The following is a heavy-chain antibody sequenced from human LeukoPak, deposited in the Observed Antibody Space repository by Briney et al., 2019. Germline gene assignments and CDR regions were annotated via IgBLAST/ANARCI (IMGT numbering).Heavy chain of an antibody. Sequence: KPGGPLRLSCAASGFTFSSYSMNWVRQAPGKGLEWVSSIISSSSYIYYADSVKGRFTIYRDNAKNSLYLQMNSLRAEDTAVYYCARDGRGGYSYGYINYDGMDVWGKGTTVTVSS. CDR1: GFTFSSYS. J-gene: IGHJ6*04. CDR3: ARDGRGGYSYGYINYDGMDV. D-gene: IGHD5-18*01. V-gene: IGHV3-21*01. CDR2: IISSSSYI.